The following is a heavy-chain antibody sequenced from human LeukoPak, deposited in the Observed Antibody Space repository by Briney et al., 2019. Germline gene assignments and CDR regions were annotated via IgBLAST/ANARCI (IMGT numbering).Heavy chain of an antibody. CDR1: GFTFSSYS. D-gene: IGHD3-10*01. CDR2: ISSSSSYI. CDR3: ARGGSMVHAFDI. J-gene: IGHJ3*02. V-gene: IGHV3-21*01. Sequence: GGSLRLSCAASGFTFSSYSMNWVRQAPGKGLEWVSSISSSSSYIYYADSVKGRFTISRDNAKNSLYLQMNSLRAEDTAVYYCARGGSMVHAFDIWGQGTMVTVSS.